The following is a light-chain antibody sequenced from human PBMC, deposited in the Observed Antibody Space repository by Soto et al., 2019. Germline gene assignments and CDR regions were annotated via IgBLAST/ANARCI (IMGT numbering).Light chain of an antibody. CDR3: QQANSFPLT. CDR2: GAS. CDR1: QGISSW. Sequence: DTQMTQSPSSVSASVGDRVTITCRARQGISSWLAWYQQKPGKAPELLIFGASNLQSGAPSRFSGSGSGTDFTLTISSLQPEDFATYYGQQANSFPLTFGVGTKVEIK. V-gene: IGKV1-12*01. J-gene: IGKJ4*01.